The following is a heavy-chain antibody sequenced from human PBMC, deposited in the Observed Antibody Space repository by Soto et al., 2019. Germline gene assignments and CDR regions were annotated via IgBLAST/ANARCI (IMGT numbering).Heavy chain of an antibody. V-gene: IGHV6-1*01. CDR1: GDSVSINSGA. CDR3: ANDPGYSLDD. CDR2: TYYRSKWYY. D-gene: IGHD5-12*01. Sequence: PSQTLSLTCVISGDSVSINSGAWNWIRQSPSRGLEWLGRTYYRSKWYYDYADSVKSRIIISADTSKNQFSLQLNSVTPEDPAVYYCANDPGYSLDDWGQGTQVTVSS. J-gene: IGHJ1*01.